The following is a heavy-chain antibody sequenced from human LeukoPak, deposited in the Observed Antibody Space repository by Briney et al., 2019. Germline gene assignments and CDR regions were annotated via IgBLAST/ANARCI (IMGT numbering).Heavy chain of an antibody. Sequence: ASVKVSCKASGYTFTSYGISWVRQAPGQGLEWMGWISAYNGNTNYAQKLQGRVTMTTDTSTSTAYMELRSLRSDDTAVYYCAKTKGDFWRGYSPDYWGQGTLVTVSS. J-gene: IGHJ4*02. CDR1: GYTFTSYG. CDR2: ISAYNGNT. CDR3: AKTKGDFWRGYSPDY. D-gene: IGHD3-3*01. V-gene: IGHV1-18*01.